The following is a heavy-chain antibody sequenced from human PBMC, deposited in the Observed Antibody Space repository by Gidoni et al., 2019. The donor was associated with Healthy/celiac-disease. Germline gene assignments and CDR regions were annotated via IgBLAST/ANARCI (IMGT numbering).Heavy chain of an antibody. CDR2: IIPILGIA. D-gene: IGHD5-12*01. CDR1: GGTFSSYT. Sequence: QVQLVQSGAEVKKPGSSVKVSCQASGGTFSSYTISWVRQAPGQGLEWMGRIIPILGIANYTQKFQGRVTITADKSTSTAYMELSSLRSEDTAVYYCARERVATEGLFDYWGQGTLVTVSS. CDR3: ARERVATEGLFDY. V-gene: IGHV1-69*08. J-gene: IGHJ4*02.